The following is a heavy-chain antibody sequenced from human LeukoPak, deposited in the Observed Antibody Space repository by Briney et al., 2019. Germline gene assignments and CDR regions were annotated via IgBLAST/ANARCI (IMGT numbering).Heavy chain of an antibody. V-gene: IGHV3-33*01. J-gene: IGHJ6*02. Sequence: PGGSLRLSCAASGLTLSTYAMYWVRQAPGKGLEWVAVIWFDGSNKYHADSVKGRFTISRDNWKNTVSLQMNSLRAEDTAVYFCARDVKGKDQVRQYYYYGMDVWGQGTTVTVSS. CDR2: IWFDGSNK. CDR3: ARDVKGKDQVRQYYYYGMDV. CDR1: GLTLSTYA. D-gene: IGHD2-2*01.